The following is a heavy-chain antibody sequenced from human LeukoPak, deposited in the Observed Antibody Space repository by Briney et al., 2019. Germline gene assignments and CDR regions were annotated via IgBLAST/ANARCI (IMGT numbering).Heavy chain of an antibody. CDR1: GYTFTSYD. CDR3: ARSGFRIMITFGGVIAGGWFDP. J-gene: IGHJ5*02. D-gene: IGHD3-16*02. V-gene: IGHV1-46*01. Sequence: ASVKVSCKASGYTFTSYDINWVRQATGQGLEWMGLINPSGGSTSYAQKSQGRVTMTRDTSTSTVYMELSSLRSEDTAVYYCARSGFRIMITFGGVIAGGWFDPWGQGTLVTVSS. CDR2: INPSGGST.